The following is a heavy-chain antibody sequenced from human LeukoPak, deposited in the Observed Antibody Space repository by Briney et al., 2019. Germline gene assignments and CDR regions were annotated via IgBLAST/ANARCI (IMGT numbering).Heavy chain of an antibody. V-gene: IGHV3-23*01. CDR1: GFTFSSYG. CDR3: TRPGVGATARSDY. D-gene: IGHD1-26*01. J-gene: IGHJ4*02. CDR2: ISGSGGST. Sequence: GGSLRLSCAASGFTFSSYGMSWVRQAPGKGLEWVSAISGSGGSTYYADSVKGRFTISRDNSKNTLYLQMNSLKTEDTAVYYCTRPGVGATARSDYWGQGTLVTVSS.